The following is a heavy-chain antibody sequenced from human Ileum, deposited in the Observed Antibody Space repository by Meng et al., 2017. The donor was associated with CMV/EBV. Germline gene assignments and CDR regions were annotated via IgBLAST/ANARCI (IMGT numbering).Heavy chain of an antibody. CDR3: ARDNMLLSAAADY. J-gene: IGHJ4*02. CDR2: LNPHSGAT. D-gene: IGHD6-13*01. Sequence: CTASGYIFTAHYIHWVRQAPGQGLEWMGRLNPHSGATNYAQKFQGRVIMTRDASIGTAYMELSRLISDDAAVYYCARDNMLLSAAADYWGQGTLVTVSS. V-gene: IGHV1-2*06. CDR1: GYIFTAHY.